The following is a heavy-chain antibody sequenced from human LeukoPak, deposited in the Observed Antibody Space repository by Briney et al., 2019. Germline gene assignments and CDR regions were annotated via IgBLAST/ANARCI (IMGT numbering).Heavy chain of an antibody. CDR3: ARGWGSRRYYMDV. J-gene: IGHJ6*03. D-gene: IGHD2-2*01. Sequence: GGSLRLSCAASGFTLTSYSMNWVRQAPGKGLEWVAVISYDGSNKYYADSVKGRFTISRDNSKNTLYLQMNSLRAEDTAVYYCARGWGSRRYYMDVWGKGTTVTVSS. CDR1: GFTLTSYS. V-gene: IGHV3-30*03. CDR2: ISYDGSNK.